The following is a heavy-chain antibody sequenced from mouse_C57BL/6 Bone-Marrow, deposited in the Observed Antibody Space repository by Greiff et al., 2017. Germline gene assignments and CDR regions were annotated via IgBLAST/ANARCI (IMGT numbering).Heavy chain of an antibody. CDR3: AHDGYYVY. CDR1: GYTFTSYW. J-gene: IGHJ3*01. V-gene: IGHV1-64*01. CDR2: IHPNSGST. D-gene: IGHD2-3*01. Sequence: VKLKQPGAELVKPGASVKLSCKASGYTFTSYWMHWVKQRPGQGLEWIGMIHPNSGSTNYNEKFKSKATLTVDKSSSTAYMQLSSLTSEDSAVYYCAHDGYYVYWGQGTLVTVSA.